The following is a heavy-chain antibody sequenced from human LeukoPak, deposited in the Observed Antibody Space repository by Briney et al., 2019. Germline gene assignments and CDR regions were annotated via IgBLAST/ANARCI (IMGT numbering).Heavy chain of an antibody. CDR2: IYYSGST. CDR1: GGSISSYY. J-gene: IGHJ4*02. CDR3: ARYCGGDCYSGSFDY. V-gene: IGHV4-59*01. Sequence: PSETLSLTCTVSGGSISSYYWSWIRQPPGKGLKWIGYIYYSGSTNYNPSLKSRVTISVDTSKNQFSLKLSSVTAADTAVYYCARYCGGDCYSGSFDYWGQGTLVTVSS. D-gene: IGHD2-21*02.